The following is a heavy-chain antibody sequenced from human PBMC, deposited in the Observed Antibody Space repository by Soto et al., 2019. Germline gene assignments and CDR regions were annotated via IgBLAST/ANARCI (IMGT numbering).Heavy chain of an antibody. D-gene: IGHD2-8*01. V-gene: IGHV4-4*07. CDR2: ISASGRS. CDR1: GDFISNFY. J-gene: IGHJ2*01. Sequence: QVQLQESGPGLVKPSETLSLTCTVSGDFISNFYWSWIRQPAGKGLQSLGRISASGRSNYNPNLQSRVAMSLDTSKNQFSLRMTSLSDADTAVYFCARGMGRYFDLWGRGILVTVFS. CDR3: ARGMGRYFDL.